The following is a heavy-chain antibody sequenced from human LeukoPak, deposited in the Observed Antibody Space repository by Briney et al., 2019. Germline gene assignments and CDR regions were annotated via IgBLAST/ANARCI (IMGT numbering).Heavy chain of an antibody. J-gene: IGHJ4*02. D-gene: IGHD4-17*01. CDR3: ARGPPDYGDSIDY. CDR2: INHNGNVN. V-gene: IGHV3-7*01. CDR1: GFTFSSYW. Sequence: GGSLRLSCAASGFTFSSYWMNWARQAPGKGLEWVASINHNGNVNYYVDSVKGRFTISRDNAKNTLYLQMNSLRAEDTAVYYCARGPPDYGDSIDYWGQGTLVTVSS.